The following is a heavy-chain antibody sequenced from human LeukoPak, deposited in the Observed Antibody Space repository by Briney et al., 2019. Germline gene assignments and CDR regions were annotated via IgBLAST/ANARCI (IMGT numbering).Heavy chain of an antibody. CDR1: GFTFSSYA. J-gene: IGHJ4*02. D-gene: IGHD5-18*01. V-gene: IGHV3-30-3*01. Sequence: GGSLRLSCAASGFTFSSYAMHWVRQAPGKGLEWVAVISYDGSNKYYADSVKGRFTISRDNSKNTLYLQMNSLRSDDTAVYYCARVDTAMNYWGQGTLVTVSS. CDR2: ISYDGSNK. CDR3: ARVDTAMNY.